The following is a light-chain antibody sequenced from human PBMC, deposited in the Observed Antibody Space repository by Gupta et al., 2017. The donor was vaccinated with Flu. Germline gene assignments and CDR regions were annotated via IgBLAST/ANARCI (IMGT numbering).Light chain of an antibody. Sequence: QSALTQPSSVSGSPGQSITMSCTGTSSDFGSYSLVSWYQHHPGKAPKRMIYEGTKRPSGVSNRFSGSKSGKTASMTISGLQAEDEADYYCCSYVETPLFGGGTKLTVL. CDR3: CSYVETPL. V-gene: IGLV2-23*01. CDR1: SSDFGSYSL. J-gene: IGLJ3*02. CDR2: EGT.